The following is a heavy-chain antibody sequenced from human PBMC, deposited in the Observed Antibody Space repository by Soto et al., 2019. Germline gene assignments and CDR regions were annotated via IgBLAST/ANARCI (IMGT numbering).Heavy chain of an antibody. D-gene: IGHD3-16*01. CDR2: IIPIFGTA. Sequence: ASVKVSCKASGGTFSSYAISWVRQAPGQGLEWMGGIIPIFGTANYAQKFQGRVTITADESTSTAYMELSSLRSEDTAVYYCARAHTYYDYVWGTHHGFDYWGQGTLVTVSS. J-gene: IGHJ4*02. CDR3: ARAHTYYDYVWGTHHGFDY. CDR1: GGTFSSYA. V-gene: IGHV1-69*13.